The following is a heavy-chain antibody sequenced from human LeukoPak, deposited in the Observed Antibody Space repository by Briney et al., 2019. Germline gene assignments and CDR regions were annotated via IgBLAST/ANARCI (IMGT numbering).Heavy chain of an antibody. CDR3: AKGDYRSYYYYMDV. CDR2: ISWNSGSI. Sequence: GGSLRLSCAASGFTFDDYAMHWVRQAPGKGLEWVSGISWNSGSIGYADSVKGRFTISRDNAKNSLYLQMNSLRAEDMALYYCAKGDYRSYYYYMDVWGKGTTVTVSS. V-gene: IGHV3-9*03. J-gene: IGHJ6*03. D-gene: IGHD4-11*01. CDR1: GFTFDDYA.